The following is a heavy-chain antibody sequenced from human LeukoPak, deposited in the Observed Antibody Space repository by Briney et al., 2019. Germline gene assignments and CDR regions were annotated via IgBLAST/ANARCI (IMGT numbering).Heavy chain of an antibody. D-gene: IGHD1-26*01. CDR1: GYTFTSYG. Sequence: ASVRVSCKASGYTFTSYGISWVRQAPGQGLEWMGWISTYNGHTNYAQKLQGRVTMTTDTSTSTAYMEMRSLRSDDTAVYYCARGGRWELPRPYAFDIWGQGTMVTVSS. CDR2: ISTYNGHT. J-gene: IGHJ3*02. CDR3: ARGGRWELPRPYAFDI. V-gene: IGHV1-18*01.